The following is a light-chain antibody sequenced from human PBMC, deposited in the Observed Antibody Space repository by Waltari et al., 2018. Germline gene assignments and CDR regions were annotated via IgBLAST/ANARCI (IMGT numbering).Light chain of an antibody. Sequence: EMVMTQSPATLSVSPGERATLSCRASQSVSSDLAWYQQKSGHAPRLLIYAASNRAPGIPARFNGGGSGTEFTLTISSLQSGDSAVYYCQQYNNWPLTFGQGTKVEIK. CDR3: QQYNNWPLT. J-gene: IGKJ1*01. CDR2: AAS. V-gene: IGKV3-15*01. CDR1: QSVSSD.